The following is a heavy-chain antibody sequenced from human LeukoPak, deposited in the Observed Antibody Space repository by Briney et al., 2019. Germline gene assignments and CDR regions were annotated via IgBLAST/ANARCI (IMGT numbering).Heavy chain of an antibody. CDR2: IYSGGST. CDR3: ARAPSWRVIYFDY. D-gene: IGHD3-22*01. Sequence: PSETLSLTCTVSGGSISSYYWSWVRQAPGKGLEWVSVIYSGGSTYYADSVKDRFTISRDNSKNTLYLQMNSLRAEDTAVYYCARAPSWRVIYFDYWGQGTLVTVSS. CDR1: GGSISSYY. V-gene: IGHV3-66*01. J-gene: IGHJ4*02.